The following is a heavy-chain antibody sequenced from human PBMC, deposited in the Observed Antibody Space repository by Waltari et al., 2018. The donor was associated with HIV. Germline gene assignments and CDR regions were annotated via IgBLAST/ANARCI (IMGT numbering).Heavy chain of an antibody. CDR1: GGSITRSSYH. J-gene: IGHJ4*02. D-gene: IGHD3-22*01. CDR2: IYYSGSA. CDR3: ARDRYYYARTGSPDY. Sequence: QLPLQESGPGLVKPSVTLSLTCTVAGGSITRSSYHWGWIRKPPGKGLEWIGNIYYSGSAYYNSSLKSRVTISVDMSKNQFSLKLNSVTAADTAVYYCARDRYYYARTGSPDYWGQGTLVTVSS. V-gene: IGHV4-39*02.